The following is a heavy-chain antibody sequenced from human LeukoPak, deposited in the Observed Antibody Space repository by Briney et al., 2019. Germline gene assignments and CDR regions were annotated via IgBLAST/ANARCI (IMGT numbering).Heavy chain of an antibody. Sequence: ASVKVSCKASGYTFTSYDINWVRQATGQGLEWMGWMNPNSGNTGYAQKFQGRVTITRNTSISTAYMELSSLRSEDTAVYYCARGPPDILTASAYYYYMDVWGKGTTVTVSS. CDR3: ARGPPDILTASAYYYYMDV. CDR1: GYTFTSYD. CDR2: MNPNSGNT. J-gene: IGHJ6*03. D-gene: IGHD3-9*01. V-gene: IGHV1-8*01.